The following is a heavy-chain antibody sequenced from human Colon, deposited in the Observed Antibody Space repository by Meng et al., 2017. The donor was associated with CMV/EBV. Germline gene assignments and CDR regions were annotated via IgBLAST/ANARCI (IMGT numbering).Heavy chain of an antibody. CDR3: ATVSGGDFDY. CDR2: INPNSGGT. J-gene: IGHJ4*02. D-gene: IGHD1-26*01. Sequence: QVQRVHSGAEVKKPGASVKVSCKASGYTFTGYFMYWVRQAPGQGLEWMGSINPNSGGTNYAQKFQGRVTMTRDTSINTAYMELSRLRSDDTAVYYCATVSGGDFDYWGQGTLVTVSS. CDR1: GYTFTGYF. V-gene: IGHV1-2*02.